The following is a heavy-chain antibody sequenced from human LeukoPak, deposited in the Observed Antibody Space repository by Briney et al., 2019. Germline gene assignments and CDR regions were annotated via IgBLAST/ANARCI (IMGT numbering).Heavy chain of an antibody. D-gene: IGHD3-10*01. CDR1: GFTFSSYR. CDR2: IKSDGST. V-gene: IGHV3-74*01. CDR3: ARAVTYFYGSVTYDWFDP. Sequence: GGSLRLSCAASGFTFSSYRMHWVRQTPGKGLVWVSRIKSDGSTIYADSVKGRFTISRDNARNTLYLQMNSVRVEDTAMYYCARAVTYFYGSVTYDWFDPWGQGTLVTVSS. J-gene: IGHJ5*02.